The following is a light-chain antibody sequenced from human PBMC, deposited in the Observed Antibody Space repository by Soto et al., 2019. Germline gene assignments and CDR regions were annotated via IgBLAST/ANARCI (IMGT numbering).Light chain of an antibody. CDR2: EAS. CDR1: QSIDTH. V-gene: IGKV1-39*01. CDR3: QQTYSLPAT. J-gene: IGKJ1*01. Sequence: DIRMTQSPSSLSASVGDRVTIACRTSQSIDTHLNWYQQHPGKAPNALIYEASNLQSGVPSRFSGSGSGTDFTLTSSGRQPDDSATYYCQQTYSLPATFGQGTKVEIK.